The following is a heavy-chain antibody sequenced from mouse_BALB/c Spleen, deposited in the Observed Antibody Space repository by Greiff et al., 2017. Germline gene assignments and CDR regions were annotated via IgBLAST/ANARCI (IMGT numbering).Heavy chain of an antibody. CDR1: GYSITSDYA. Sequence: VQLKESGPGLVKPSQSLSLTCTVTGYSITSDYAWNWIRQFPGNKLEWMGYISYSGSTSYNPSLKSRISITRDTSKNQFFLQLNSVTTEDTATYYCASYGTIFDYWGQGTTLTVSS. J-gene: IGHJ2*01. D-gene: IGHD2-1*01. CDR2: ISYSGST. CDR3: ASYGTIFDY. V-gene: IGHV3-2*02.